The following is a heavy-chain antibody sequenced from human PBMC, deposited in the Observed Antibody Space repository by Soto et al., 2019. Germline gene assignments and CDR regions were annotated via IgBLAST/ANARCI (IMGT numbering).Heavy chain of an antibody. J-gene: IGHJ4*02. D-gene: IGHD3-10*01. CDR2: IIPIFGTA. Sequence: ASVKVSCKASGGTFSSYAISWVRQAPGQGLEWMGGIIPIFGTANYAQKFQGRVTMTEDTSTDTAYMELSSLRSEDTAVYYCATGSPYYYGSGSPNFDYWGQGTLVTVSS. V-gene: IGHV1-69*06. CDR1: GGTFSSYA. CDR3: ATGSPYYYGSGSPNFDY.